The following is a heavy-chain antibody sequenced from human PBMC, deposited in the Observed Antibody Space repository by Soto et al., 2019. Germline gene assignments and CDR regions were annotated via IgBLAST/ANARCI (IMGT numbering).Heavy chain of an antibody. J-gene: IGHJ4*02. D-gene: IGHD1-7*01. CDR1: GFTFSSYG. CDR2: SSATGAGT. V-gene: IGHV3-23*01. Sequence: EVQLLESGGGLVQPGGSLRLSCAASGFTFSSYGMTWVRQAPGKGLEWVSFSSATGAGTYYADSVKGRFTISRDNSKTTLYLKMTSLRADDTAVYYCAKDRRAGGNYGFYSDFWGQGALVIVSS. CDR3: AKDRRAGGNYGFYSDF.